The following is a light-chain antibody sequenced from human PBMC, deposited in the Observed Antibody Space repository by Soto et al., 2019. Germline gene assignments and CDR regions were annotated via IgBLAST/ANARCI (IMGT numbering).Light chain of an antibody. CDR1: QSISSY. V-gene: IGKV1-39*01. Sequence: DLPMTQSPSSLSASVGDRVTITCRASQSISSYLNWYQQKPGKAPKLLIYAASSLQSGVPSRFSGSLSGTDFTLTISSLQPEDFATYYCQHSYSTLTVGPGTKVDIK. CDR2: AAS. J-gene: IGKJ3*01. CDR3: QHSYSTLT.